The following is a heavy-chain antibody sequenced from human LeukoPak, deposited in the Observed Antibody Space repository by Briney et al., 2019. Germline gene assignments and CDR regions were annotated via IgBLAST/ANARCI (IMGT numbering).Heavy chain of an antibody. CDR3: ARDRPYYDILTGYYSWFDP. CDR2: INTNTGNP. CDR1: GYTFTSYA. J-gene: IGHJ5*02. Sequence: ASVKVSCKASGYTFTSYAMNWVRHTPGQGLEWMGWINTNTGNPTYAQGFTGRFVFSLDTSVSTAYLQISSLKAEDTAVYYCARDRPYYDILTGYYSWFDPWGQGTLVTVSS. V-gene: IGHV7-4-1*02. D-gene: IGHD3-9*01.